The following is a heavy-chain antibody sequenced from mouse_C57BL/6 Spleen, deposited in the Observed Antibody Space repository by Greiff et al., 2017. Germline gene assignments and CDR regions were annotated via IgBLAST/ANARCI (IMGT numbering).Heavy chain of an antibody. CDR1: GFSINTDCY. CDR2: TFYSGIT. Sequence: EVMLLESGPSLVRPSQTLSLTCTVTGFSINTDCYWICIRQLPGNQLEYIGYTFYSGITYYNPSLESRTYITRDTSKNQFSMKLSSVTAEDTATYYGARALRYWYFDVWGTGTTVTVSS. V-gene: IGHV3-3*01. CDR3: ARALRYWYFDV. J-gene: IGHJ1*03.